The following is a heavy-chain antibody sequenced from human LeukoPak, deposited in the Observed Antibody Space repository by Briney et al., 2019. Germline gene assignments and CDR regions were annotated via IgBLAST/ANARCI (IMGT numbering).Heavy chain of an antibody. CDR2: VSYDGGSK. Sequence: PGGSLRLSCAASGFAFSSYAMHWVRQGPGKGLEWVALVSYDGGSKYYADSVKGRITISRDNSKNTLYLQMNSLRAEDTAVYYCAKDRDRSFDYWGQGTLVTVSS. J-gene: IGHJ4*02. CDR1: GFAFSSYA. D-gene: IGHD1-14*01. V-gene: IGHV3-30-3*01. CDR3: AKDRDRSFDY.